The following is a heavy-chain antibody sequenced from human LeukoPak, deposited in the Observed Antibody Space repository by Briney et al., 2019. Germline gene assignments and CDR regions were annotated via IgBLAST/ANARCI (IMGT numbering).Heavy chain of an antibody. D-gene: IGHD1-14*01. V-gene: IGHV1-69*05. CDR1: RGTLNSYS. Sequence: GSAVNVSCKASRGTLNSYSIILVRQAPGPRLEGLGGIIPIFGTANYAQKFQGRVTITTDESTSTAYMELSSLRAEDTAVYYCARGLTINDAFDIWGQGTMVTVSS. CDR2: IIPIFGTA. CDR3: ARGLTINDAFDI. J-gene: IGHJ3*02.